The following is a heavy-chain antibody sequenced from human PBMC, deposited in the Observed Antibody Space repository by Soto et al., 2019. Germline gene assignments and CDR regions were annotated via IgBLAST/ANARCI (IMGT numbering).Heavy chain of an antibody. Sequence: QVQLVQSGDEVKKPGSSVKVSCKASGGTFSSYAISWVRQAPGQGLEWMGGIIPIFGTANYAQKFQGRVTMTANEPTNTAYMEVSSLRSEHTAVYYCARVGIAAARLDYGGEGTVVTVS. CDR1: GGTFSSYA. V-gene: IGHV1-69*12. D-gene: IGHD6-13*01. J-gene: IGHJ4*02. CDR2: IIPIFGTA. CDR3: ARVGIAAARLDY.